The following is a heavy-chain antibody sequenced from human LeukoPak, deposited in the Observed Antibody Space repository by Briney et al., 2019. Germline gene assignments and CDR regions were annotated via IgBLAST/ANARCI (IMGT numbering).Heavy chain of an antibody. J-gene: IGHJ3*02. CDR3: ARDPPIGYYDSSHRAFDI. V-gene: IGHV1-18*01. CDR1: GGTFSSYA. CDR2: ISAYNGNT. D-gene: IGHD3-22*01. Sequence: ASVKVSCKASGGTFSSYAISWVRQAPGQGLEWMGWISAYNGNTNYAQKLQGRVTMTTDTSTSTAYMELRSLRSDDTAVYYCARDPPIGYYDSSHRAFDIWGQGTMVTVSS.